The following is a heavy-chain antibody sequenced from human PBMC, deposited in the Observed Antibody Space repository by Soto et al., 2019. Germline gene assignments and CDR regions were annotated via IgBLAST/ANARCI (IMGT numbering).Heavy chain of an antibody. CDR1: GGSIYTYY. J-gene: IGHJ6*02. D-gene: IGHD3-3*01. Sequence: SETLSLTRNVSGGSIYTYYWTWLRQSPGKGLEWIGYISDGGSTNYNPSLKSRVTMSVDTSKNQFSLKLSSVTAADTAVYYCARDGGGMDVWGQGTTVTVSS. CDR2: ISDGGST. CDR3: ARDGGGMDV. V-gene: IGHV4-59*12.